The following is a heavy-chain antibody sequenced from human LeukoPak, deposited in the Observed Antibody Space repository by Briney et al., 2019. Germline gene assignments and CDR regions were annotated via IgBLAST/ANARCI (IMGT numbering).Heavy chain of an antibody. J-gene: IGHJ4*02. CDR3: AKETSMQLWNYYYFDY. CDR2: ISGTAGST. Sequence: AGGSLRLSCAVSGITFSSFAMNWVRQAPGKGLEWVSGISGTAGSTYYADSVKGRFTISRDNSKNTSYLLMSSLRADDTAVYYCAKETSMQLWNYYYFDYWGQGALVTVSS. D-gene: IGHD3-10*01. CDR1: GITFSSFA. V-gene: IGHV3-23*01.